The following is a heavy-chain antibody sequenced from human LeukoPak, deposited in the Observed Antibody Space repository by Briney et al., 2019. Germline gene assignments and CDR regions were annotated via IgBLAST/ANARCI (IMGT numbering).Heavy chain of an antibody. CDR2: INAGNGNT. D-gene: IGHD4-17*01. Sequence: ASVKVSCKASGYTFTSYAMHWVRQAPGQRLEWMGWINAGNGNTKYSQKFQGRVTMTTDTSTSTAYMELRSLRSDDTAVYYCARDPSYGDYSGAFDIWGQGTMVTVSS. CDR3: ARDPSYGDYSGAFDI. CDR1: GYTFTSYA. V-gene: IGHV1-3*01. J-gene: IGHJ3*02.